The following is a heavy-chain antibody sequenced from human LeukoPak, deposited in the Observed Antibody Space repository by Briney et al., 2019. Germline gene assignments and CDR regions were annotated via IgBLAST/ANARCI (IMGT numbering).Heavy chain of an antibody. D-gene: IGHD6-6*01. Sequence: ASVKVSCKASGYTFTGYYMHWVRQAPGRGLEWMGWINPNSGGTNYAQKFQGRVTMTRDTSISTAYMELSRLRSDDTAVYYCAREASSSTSDAFDIWGQGTMVTVSS. CDR2: INPNSGGT. J-gene: IGHJ3*02. CDR1: GYTFTGYY. V-gene: IGHV1-2*02. CDR3: AREASSSTSDAFDI.